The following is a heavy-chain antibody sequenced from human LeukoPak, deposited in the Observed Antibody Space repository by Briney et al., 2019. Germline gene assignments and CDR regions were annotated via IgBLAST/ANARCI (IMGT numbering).Heavy chain of an antibody. Sequence: LAGGSLRLSCVASGFTFSSYGMHWVRQAPGKGLEWVAVIWYDGSNKYYADSVKGRFIISRDNSKSTLYLQMNSLRTEDTAVYYCARGPHWGQGTLVTVSS. J-gene: IGHJ4*02. CDR3: ARGPH. CDR1: GFTFSSYG. CDR2: IWYDGSNK. V-gene: IGHV3-33*01.